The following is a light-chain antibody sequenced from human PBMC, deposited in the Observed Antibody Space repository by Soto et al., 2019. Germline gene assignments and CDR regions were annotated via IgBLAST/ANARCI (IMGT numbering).Light chain of an antibody. Sequence: DIQMTQSPSSLSASVGDRVTITCRASQDISNYLNWYQQRPGQATKLLIYDASNLERGVPSRFSGTRSGTHFTFAITSLQPEDVATYYCQQSDSLPITCGQGTRLEI. CDR3: QQSDSLPIT. J-gene: IGKJ5*01. V-gene: IGKV1-33*01. CDR2: DAS. CDR1: QDISNY.